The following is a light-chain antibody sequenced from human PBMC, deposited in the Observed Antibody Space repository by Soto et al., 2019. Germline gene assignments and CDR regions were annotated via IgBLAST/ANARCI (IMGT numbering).Light chain of an antibody. Sequence: VLTQSPARLSLSPGERATLSCRAGQSVSDYLAWYQQKPGQPPRLLFFDASNRATGVPDRFSAGGSGTDFTLIISSLEPDDFAVYYCQQRVNWPPSFGGGTKVEI. CDR2: DAS. CDR3: QQRVNWPPS. CDR1: QSVSDY. J-gene: IGKJ4*01. V-gene: IGKV3-11*01.